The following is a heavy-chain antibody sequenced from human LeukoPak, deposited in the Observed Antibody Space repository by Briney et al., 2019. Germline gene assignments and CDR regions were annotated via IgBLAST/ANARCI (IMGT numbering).Heavy chain of an antibody. CDR2: IYHSGST. CDR1: GGSITSSSYY. V-gene: IGHV4-39*07. J-gene: IGHJ4*02. Sequence: PSETLSLTCTVSGGSITSSSYYWGWIRQPPGKGLDWIGSIYHSGSTYYNPSLKSRVTISVDTSKNQFSLKLSSVTAADTAVYYCARAEPPKDYYDSSALDYWGQGTLVTVSS. D-gene: IGHD3-22*01. CDR3: ARAEPPKDYYDSSALDY.